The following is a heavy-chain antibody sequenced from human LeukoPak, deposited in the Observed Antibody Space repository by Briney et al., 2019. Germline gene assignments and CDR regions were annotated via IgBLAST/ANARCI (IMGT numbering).Heavy chain of an antibody. CDR3: ARGRAVVAATNWFDP. CDR1: GHSFTSYW. D-gene: IGHD2-15*01. Sequence: GESLKISCKGSGHSFTSYWIGWVRQMPGKGLEWMGIIYPGDSDTRYSPSFQGQVTISADKSISTAYLQWSSLKASDTAMYYCARGRAVVAATNWFDPWGQGTLVTVSS. J-gene: IGHJ5*02. V-gene: IGHV5-51*01. CDR2: IYPGDSDT.